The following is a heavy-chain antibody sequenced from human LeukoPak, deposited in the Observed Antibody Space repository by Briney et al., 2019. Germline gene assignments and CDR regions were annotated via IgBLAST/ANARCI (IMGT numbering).Heavy chain of an antibody. V-gene: IGHV1-69*08. CDR3: AKGLRGAFDS. CDR2: IIPYVGAT. Sequence: SVKVSCKASVGTFNNLIISCVRQAPGLGLEWMGNIIPYVGATNYAQACQGRVTITADKSTSTVYMTLSSLTSGDTAVFYCAKGLRGAFDSWGQGSLVTVSS. D-gene: IGHD3-16*01. J-gene: IGHJ4*02. CDR1: VGTFNNLI.